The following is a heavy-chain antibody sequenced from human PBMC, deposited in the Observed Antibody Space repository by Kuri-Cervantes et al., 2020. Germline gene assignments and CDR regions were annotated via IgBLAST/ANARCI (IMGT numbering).Heavy chain of an antibody. J-gene: IGHJ4*02. V-gene: IGHV4-38-2*02. CDR2: SHHSGVT. D-gene: IGHD1-26*01. CDR3: TTYSGSYGDY. CDR1: GYSFTSDYH. Sequence: GSLRLSCTVSGYSFTSDYHWGWIGQPPGKGLEWIGTSHHSGVTYYNPSLKSRVTISLDTSKNQFSLKVTSVTAADTAVFYCTTYSGSYGDYWCQGTLVTVSS.